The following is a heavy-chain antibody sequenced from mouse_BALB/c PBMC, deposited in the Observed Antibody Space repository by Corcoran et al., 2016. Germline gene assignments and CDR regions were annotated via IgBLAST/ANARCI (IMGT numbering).Heavy chain of an antibody. CDR2: INTYTGEP. V-gene: IGHV9-3-1*01. D-gene: IGHD3-3*01. J-gene: IGHJ2*01. Sequence: QIQLVQSGPELKKPGETVKISCKASGYTFTNYGRNWVKQAPGKGLKWMGWINTYTGEPTYADDFKGRFAFSLETSASTAYLQINNNKNEDTATYFCARGTRYFDYWGQGTTLTVSS. CDR3: ARGTRYFDY. CDR1: GYTFTNYG.